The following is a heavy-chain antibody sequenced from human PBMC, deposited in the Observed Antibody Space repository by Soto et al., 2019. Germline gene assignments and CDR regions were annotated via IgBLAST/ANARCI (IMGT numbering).Heavy chain of an antibody. CDR2: ISAYNGNT. J-gene: IGHJ5*02. CDR1: GYTFTSYG. CDR3: ARGGVLDPWYNWNPDDASYNWFDP. V-gene: IGHV1-18*01. Sequence: ASVKVSCKASGYTFTSYGISWVRQAPGQGLEWMGWISAYNGNTNYAQKLQGRVTMTTDTSTSTAYMELRSLRSDDTAVYYCARGGVLDPWYNWNPDDASYNWFDPWGQGTLVTVSS. D-gene: IGHD1-20*01.